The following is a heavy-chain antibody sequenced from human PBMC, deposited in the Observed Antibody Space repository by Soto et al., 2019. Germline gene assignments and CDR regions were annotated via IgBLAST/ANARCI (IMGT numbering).Heavy chain of an antibody. CDR1: GYTFTSYD. CDR2: MNPNSGNT. Sequence: ASVKVSCKASGYTFTSYDINWVRQATGQGLEWMGWMNPNSGNTGYAQKFQGRVTMTRNTSIGTAYTELSSLRSEDTAVYYCARGSLYCSGGSRQLFDYWGQGTLVTVSS. D-gene: IGHD2-15*01. CDR3: ARGSLYCSGGSRQLFDY. V-gene: IGHV1-8*01. J-gene: IGHJ4*02.